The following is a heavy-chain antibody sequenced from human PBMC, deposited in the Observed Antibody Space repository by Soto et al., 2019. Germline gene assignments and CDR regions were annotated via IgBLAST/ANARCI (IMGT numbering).Heavy chain of an antibody. D-gene: IGHD5-18*01. CDR3: ARVIAMDLLLLTAPGY. Sequence: EVQLLESGGGLVQPGGSLRLSCVASGFTFSSYSMNWVRQAPGKGLEWISYISVGSTTIYYADSVEGRFTISRDNAKNSVYLQMNSLRDEDTAVYYCARVIAMDLLLLTAPGYWGQGTLVTVSS. CDR1: GFTFSSYS. V-gene: IGHV3-48*02. J-gene: IGHJ4*02. CDR2: ISVGSTTI.